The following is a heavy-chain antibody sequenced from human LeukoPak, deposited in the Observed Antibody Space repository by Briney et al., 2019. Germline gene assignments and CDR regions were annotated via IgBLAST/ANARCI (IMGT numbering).Heavy chain of an antibody. V-gene: IGHV1-24*01. Sequence: GASVTVSCKVSGYTLTELSMHWVRQAPGKGLEWMGGFDPEDGETIYAQKFQGRVTMTEDTSTDTAYMELSSLRSEDTAVYYCATVAVVVVAATRDWFDPWGQGTLVTVSS. CDR3: ATVAVVVVAATRDWFDP. CDR2: FDPEDGET. D-gene: IGHD2-15*01. J-gene: IGHJ5*02. CDR1: GYTLTELS.